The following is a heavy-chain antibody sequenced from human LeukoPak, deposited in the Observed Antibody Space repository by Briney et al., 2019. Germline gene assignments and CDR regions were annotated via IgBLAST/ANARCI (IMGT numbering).Heavy chain of an antibody. CDR2: ISSSSSYI. CDR1: GFTFSSYS. D-gene: IGHD2-15*01. CDR3: ARDIQGYCSGGSCTGGGY. J-gene: IGHJ4*02. V-gene: IGHV3-21*01. Sequence: PGGSLRLSCAASGFTFSSYSMNWVRQAPGKGLEWVSSISSSSSYIYYADSVKGRFTISRDNAKNSLYLQMNSLRAEDTAVYYCARDIQGYCSGGSCTGGGYWGQGTLVTVSS.